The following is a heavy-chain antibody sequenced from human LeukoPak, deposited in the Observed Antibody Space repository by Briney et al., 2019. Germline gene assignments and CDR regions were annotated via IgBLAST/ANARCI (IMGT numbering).Heavy chain of an antibody. J-gene: IGHJ4*02. CDR3: ARDGGSAWYNY. Sequence: GGSLRLSCAASGFSVSSKYMSWVRQAPGKGLEWVSVIYSGGTTYYADSVKGRFTISRDNSKNTLYLHMNSLRAEDTAVYYCARDGGSAWYNYWGQGTLVTVSS. D-gene: IGHD6-19*01. CDR1: GFSVSSKY. CDR2: IYSGGTT. V-gene: IGHV3-53*01.